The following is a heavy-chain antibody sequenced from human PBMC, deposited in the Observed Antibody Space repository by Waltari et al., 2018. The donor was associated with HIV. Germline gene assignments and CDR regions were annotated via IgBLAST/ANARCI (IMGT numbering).Heavy chain of an antibody. CDR3: ARRSYYDSSGYYFDY. V-gene: IGHV4-39*01. Sequence: QLQLQESGPGLVKPSETLSLPCTVPGGSISSSSYYWGWIRQPPGKGLEWIGSIYYSGSTYYNPSLKSRVTISVDTSKNQFSLKLSSVTAADTAVYYCARRSYYDSSGYYFDYWGQGTLVTVSS. CDR2: IYYSGST. CDR1: GGSISSSSYY. J-gene: IGHJ4*02. D-gene: IGHD3-22*01.